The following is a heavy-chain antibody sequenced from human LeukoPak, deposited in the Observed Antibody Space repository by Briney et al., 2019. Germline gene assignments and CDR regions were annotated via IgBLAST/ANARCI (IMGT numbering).Heavy chain of an antibody. Sequence: GGSLRLSCAASGFTFSSYGMHWVRQAPGKGLEWVAFIRYDGSNKYYADSVKGRFTISRDNSKNTLYLQMNSLRAEDTAVYYCARGAVAGTSLDYWGQGTLVTVSS. V-gene: IGHV3-30*02. CDR2: IRYDGSNK. CDR3: ARGAVAGTSLDY. CDR1: GFTFSSYG. J-gene: IGHJ4*02. D-gene: IGHD6-19*01.